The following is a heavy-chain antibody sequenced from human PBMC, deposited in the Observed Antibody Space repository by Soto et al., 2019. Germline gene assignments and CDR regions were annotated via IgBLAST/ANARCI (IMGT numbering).Heavy chain of an antibody. CDR2: IYYSGTT. V-gene: IGHV4-39*01. J-gene: IGHJ4*02. CDR1: GGSISSTGYH. D-gene: IGHD2-2*01. CDR3: ARYCTGTSCYGGAADTWDYFDY. Sequence: QLQLQESGPGLVKPSETLSLTCTVSGGSISSTGYHWGWIRQPPGKGLEWIGNIYYSGTTHYNPSLKSRVIMSVDTSNNPFSLTLTYVTATDTDVYSCARYCTGTSCYGGAADTWDYFDYWGQGTLVTVSS.